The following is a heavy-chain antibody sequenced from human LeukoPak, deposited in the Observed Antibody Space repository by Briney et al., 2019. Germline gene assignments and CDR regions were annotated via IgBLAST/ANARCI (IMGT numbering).Heavy chain of an antibody. CDR3: ARPARSATYYFDY. V-gene: IGHV4-59*08. D-gene: IGHD6-25*01. CDR2: IYYSGST. CDR1: GGSISSYY. J-gene: IGHJ4*02. Sequence: SETLSLTCTVSGGSISSYYWSWIRQPPGKGLEWIGYIYYSGSTNYNPSLKSRVTISVDTSKNQFSLKLSSVTAADTAVYYCARPARSATYYFDYWGQGTLVTVSS.